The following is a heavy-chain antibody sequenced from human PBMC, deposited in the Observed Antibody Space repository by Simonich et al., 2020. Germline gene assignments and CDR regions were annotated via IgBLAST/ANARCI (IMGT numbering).Heavy chain of an antibody. J-gene: IGHJ4*02. V-gene: IGHV3-21*01. CDR3: ARDAAGDY. CDR2: ICINSSYS. CDR1: GFTFSSYS. Sequence: EVQLVESGGGLVKPGGSLRLSCAASGFTFSSYSMNWVRQAPGEGLWWVPPICINSSYSYYADSVKGRFTISRDNAKNSLYLQMNSLRAEDTAVYYCARDAAGDYWGQGTLVTVSS. D-gene: IGHD6-13*01.